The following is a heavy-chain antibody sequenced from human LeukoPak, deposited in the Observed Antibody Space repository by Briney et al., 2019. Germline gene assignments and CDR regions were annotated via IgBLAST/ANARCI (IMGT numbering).Heavy chain of an antibody. J-gene: IGHJ4*02. CDR1: GLTFSSYS. V-gene: IGHV3-23*01. CDR2: ISESSSSK. D-gene: IGHD2-2*01. Sequence: GGSLRLSCAVSGLTFSSYSMNWVRQAPGKGLEWVSHISESSSSKHYADSVKGRFTISRDNSKNTLYLQMNSLRAEDTAVYYCAKRYCSSTSCSTPFDYWGQGTLVTVSS. CDR3: AKRYCSSTSCSTPFDY.